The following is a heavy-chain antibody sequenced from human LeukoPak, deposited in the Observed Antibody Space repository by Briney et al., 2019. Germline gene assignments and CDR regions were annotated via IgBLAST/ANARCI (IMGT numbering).Heavy chain of an antibody. CDR2: IYTSGST. D-gene: IGHD3-22*01. V-gene: IGHV4-61*02. CDR1: GGSIISGSYY. J-gene: IGHJ6*03. CDR3: ARDSPGDSSGYYSYGYSYYMDV. Sequence: PSQTLSLTCTVSGGSIISGSYYWSWIRQPGGKGLEWIGRIYTSGSTNYNPSLKSRVTISVDTSKNQFSLKLSSVTAADTAVYYCARDSPGDSSGYYSYGYSYYMDVWGKGTTVTVSS.